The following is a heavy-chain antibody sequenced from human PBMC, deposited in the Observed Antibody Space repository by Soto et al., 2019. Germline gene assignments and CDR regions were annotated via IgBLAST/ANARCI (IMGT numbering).Heavy chain of an antibody. J-gene: IGHJ6*02. V-gene: IGHV3-15*01. CDR2: LKNKTEDRTT. D-gene: IGHD5-18*01. CDR3: TTDLRRGYSYGYGGSNYYYGMDV. Sequence: GSLRLSCADTGFPFSNAWMSWVRQAPGRVLGWGDRLKNKTEDRTTDYAAPVKGRFTISREDSKNTLYLQMNSLKTEDTAVYYCTTDLRRGYSYGYGGSNYYYGMDVWGQGTTVTVSS. CDR1: GFPFSNAW.